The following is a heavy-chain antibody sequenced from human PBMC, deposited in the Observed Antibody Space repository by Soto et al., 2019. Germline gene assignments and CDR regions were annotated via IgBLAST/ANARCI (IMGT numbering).Heavy chain of an antibody. Sequence: ASVKVSCKTSGYTFSDNYLHWVRQAPGQGLEWIGWISPKSGGSNYARKFQGRVTMTRDTAISTAYMELSRLTSDETAVYYCARNRRPPPDAAMITGLDVWGQGTTVTVSS. D-gene: IGHD3-16*01. CDR3: ARNRRPPPDAAMITGLDV. CDR1: GYTFSDNY. CDR2: ISPKSGGS. J-gene: IGHJ6*02. V-gene: IGHV1-2*02.